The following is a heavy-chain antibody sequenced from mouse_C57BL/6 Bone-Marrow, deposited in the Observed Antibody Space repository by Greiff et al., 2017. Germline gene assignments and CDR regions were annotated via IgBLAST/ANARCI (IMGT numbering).Heavy chain of an antibody. V-gene: IGHV14-4*01. Sequence: VQLQQSGAELVRPGASVKLSCTASGFNIKDDYMHWVKQRPEQGLEWIGWIDPENGDPEYASKFQGKATITADTSSNTAYLQLSSLTSEDTAVDYCIHSNYGRGLFAYWGQGTLVTVSA. CDR1: GFNIKDDY. D-gene: IGHD2-5*01. CDR3: IHSNYGRGLFAY. J-gene: IGHJ3*01. CDR2: IDPENGDP.